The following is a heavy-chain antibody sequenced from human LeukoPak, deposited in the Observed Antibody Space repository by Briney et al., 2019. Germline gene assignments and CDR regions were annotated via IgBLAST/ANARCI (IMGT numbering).Heavy chain of an antibody. CDR1: GGSFSGYY. D-gene: IGHD5-18*01. J-gene: IGHJ4*02. CDR2: INHSGST. CDR3: ARAARRGYSYGYSGY. V-gene: IGHV4-34*01. Sequence: PSETLSLTCAVYGGSFSGYYWSWIRQPPGKGLEWIGEINHSGSTNYNPSLKSRVTISVDTSKNQFSLKLSSVTAADTAVYYCARAARRGYSYGYSGYWGQGTLVTVSS.